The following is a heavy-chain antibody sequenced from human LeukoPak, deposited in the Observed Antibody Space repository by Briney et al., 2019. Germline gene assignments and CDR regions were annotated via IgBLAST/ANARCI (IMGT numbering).Heavy chain of an antibody. V-gene: IGHV1-69*13. CDR3: ARDEAAGANNWFDP. CDR2: IIPIFDKA. J-gene: IGHJ5*02. CDR1: GGTFGNYA. D-gene: IGHD6-19*01. Sequence: APVKVSCKASGGTFGNYAINWVRQAPGQGLGWMGGIIPIFDKANYAQKFQGRVTITADESTRTAYMELSSLRSEDTAVYYCARDEAAGANNWFDPWGQGTLVTVSS.